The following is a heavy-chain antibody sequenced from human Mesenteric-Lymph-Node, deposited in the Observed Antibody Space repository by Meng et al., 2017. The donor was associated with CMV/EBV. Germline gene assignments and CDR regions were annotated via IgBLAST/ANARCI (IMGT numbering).Heavy chain of an antibody. J-gene: IGHJ4*02. D-gene: IGHD2-15*01. CDR3: ARGSDIPVNNY. CDR1: GGSFSGYY. V-gene: IGHV4-34*01. CDR2: IIYSGVP. Sequence: QVQLKQWGAGLVNRSEALSLTCAVYGGSFSGYYWSWIRQPPGKGLEWIGEIIYSGVPNYNPSLKSRVTISLDRSKNQFSLKLSSVTAEDTAVYYCARGSDIPVNNYWGQGTLVTVSS.